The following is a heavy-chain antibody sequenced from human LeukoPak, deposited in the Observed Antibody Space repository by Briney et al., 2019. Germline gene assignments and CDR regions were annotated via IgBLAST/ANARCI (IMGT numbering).Heavy chain of an antibody. J-gene: IGHJ5*02. V-gene: IGHV4-39*01. CDR3: ARHGGLARVVQAFDP. Sequence: ETLSLTCTSSGGPIITSAYSWAWIRPSRGEGLGWIGSIYYSGSTFSKSSLKSRVTISVDTSKNQFSLKMTSLTAADTAVYFCARHGGLARVVQAFDPWGQGTLVTVSS. D-gene: IGHD4-23*01. CDR1: GGPIITSAYS. CDR2: IYYSGST.